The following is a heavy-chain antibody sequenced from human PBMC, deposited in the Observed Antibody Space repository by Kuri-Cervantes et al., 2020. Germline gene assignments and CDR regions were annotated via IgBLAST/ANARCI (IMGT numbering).Heavy chain of an antibody. CDR2: IKSKTDGGTT. V-gene: IGHV3-15*05. CDR3: ARSDWFDP. Sequence: GGSLRLSCAASGFTFSNAWMSWVRQAPGKGLEWVGRIKSKTDGGTTDYAAPVKGRFTISRDNAKNTVYLQMDSLRTEDSAVYYCARSDWFDPWGQGTLVTVSS. CDR1: GFTFSNAW. J-gene: IGHJ5*02.